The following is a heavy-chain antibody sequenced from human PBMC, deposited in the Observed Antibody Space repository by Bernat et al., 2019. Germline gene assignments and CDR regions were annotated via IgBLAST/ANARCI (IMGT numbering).Heavy chain of an antibody. V-gene: IGHV3-23*01. CDR1: GFTFSSYA. Sequence: EVQLLESGGGLVQPVGSLRLSCAASGFTFSSYAMSWVRQAPGKGLEWVSAISGSGGSTYYADSVKGRFTISRDNSKKTLYLQMNSLRAEDTAVYYCAKDPKSVVVPPSFDYWGQGTLVTVSS. CDR3: AKDPKSVVVPPSFDY. CDR2: ISGSGGST. D-gene: IGHD2-2*01. J-gene: IGHJ4*02.